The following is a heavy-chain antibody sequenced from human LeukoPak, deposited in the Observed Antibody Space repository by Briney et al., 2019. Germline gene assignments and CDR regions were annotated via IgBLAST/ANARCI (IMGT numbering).Heavy chain of an antibody. CDR2: ISYDGSNK. Sequence: GGSLRLSCAASGFTFSSYAMHWVRRAPGKGLEWVAVISYDGSNKYYADSVKGRFTISRDNSKNTLYLQMNSLRAEDTAVYYCARDQYYDYVWGSYRPDAFDIWGQGTMVTVSS. J-gene: IGHJ3*02. D-gene: IGHD3-16*02. V-gene: IGHV3-30*04. CDR3: ARDQYYDYVWGSYRPDAFDI. CDR1: GFTFSSYA.